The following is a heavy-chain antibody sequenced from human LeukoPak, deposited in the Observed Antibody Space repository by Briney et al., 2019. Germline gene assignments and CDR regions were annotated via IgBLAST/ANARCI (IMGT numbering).Heavy chain of an antibody. J-gene: IGHJ5*02. D-gene: IGHD2-2*01. V-gene: IGHV4-30-2*01. Sequence: SQTLSLTCAVSGGSISSGGYSWSWIRQPPGKGLEWIGYIYHSGSTYYNPSLKSRVTISVDRSKNQFSLKLSSVTAADTAVYYCARGHCSSTSCYPCNWFDPWGQGTLVTVSS. CDR1: GGSISSGGYS. CDR3: ARGHCSSTSCYPCNWFDP. CDR2: IYHSGST.